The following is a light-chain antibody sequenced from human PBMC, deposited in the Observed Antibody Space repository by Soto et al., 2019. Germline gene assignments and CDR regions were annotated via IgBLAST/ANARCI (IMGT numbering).Light chain of an antibody. CDR2: DAS. V-gene: IGKV3-11*01. CDR1: QSVSSH. J-gene: IGKJ5*01. CDR3: QQGGNWPLT. Sequence: IVLIQSPATLSVSPGERATVSCRASQSVSSHLAWYQQKRGQAPRLLIYDASSRASGIPARFSGSGSGTDFTLTISSLEPEDFAVYYCQQGGNWPLTFGQGTRLEIK.